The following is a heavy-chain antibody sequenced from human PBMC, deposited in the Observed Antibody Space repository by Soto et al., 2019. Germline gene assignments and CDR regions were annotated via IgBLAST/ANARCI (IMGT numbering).Heavy chain of an antibody. CDR3: TRAPFRCSGGSRYSSDA. V-gene: IGHV3-49*03. D-gene: IGHD2-15*01. Sequence: PGGKMRFSSLTSGFTHRAHAMNWSRQAPGQGLDWVGFIRSSRYGATPEYASSGKGRFFISRVDSKRIASLQRHNVETEDTAVYYWTRAPFRCSGGSRYSSDACGQGSLGIVSS. J-gene: IGHJ5*02. CDR1: GFTHRAHA. CDR2: IRSSRYGATP.